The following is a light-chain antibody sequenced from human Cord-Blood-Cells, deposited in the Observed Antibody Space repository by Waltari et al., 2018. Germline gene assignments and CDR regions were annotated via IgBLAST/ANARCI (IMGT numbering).Light chain of an antibody. V-gene: IGLV2-23*03. J-gene: IGLJ2*01. CDR2: EGS. Sequence: QSALTQPASVSGSPGQSITISCTGTSSDVGSYNLVSWFQQHPGKAPKLMIYEGSKRPSGVSNRFSGSKSGNTACLTSSGLQAEDEADYYCCSYAGSSTFVVFGGGTKLTVL. CDR3: CSYAGSSTFVV. CDR1: SSDVGSYNL.